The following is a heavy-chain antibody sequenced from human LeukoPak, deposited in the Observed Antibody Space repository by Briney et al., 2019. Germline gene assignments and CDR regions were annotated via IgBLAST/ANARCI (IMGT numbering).Heavy chain of an antibody. J-gene: IGHJ4*02. V-gene: IGHV3-7*01. CDR2: RKQDRSEK. CDR1: GFMLRSYW. Sequence: GGSLRLFCAPSGFMLRSYWMSWVRQAPGKGLERVANRKQDRSEKYYVDSVKRRFTSSRDNAKNILFLQMNRLRAEDTAVYFCAREGSQSASETYPGNDWGQGTLVTVYS. CDR3: AREGSQSASETYPGND. D-gene: IGHD3-10*01.